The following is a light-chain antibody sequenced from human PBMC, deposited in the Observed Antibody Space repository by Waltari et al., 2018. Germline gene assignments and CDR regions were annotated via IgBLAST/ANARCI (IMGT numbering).Light chain of an antibody. CDR3: SSYTRSSTRV. V-gene: IGLV2-14*01. Sequence: QSALTQPASVSGSPGQSITISCTGTSSDVGAYNYVSWYQQHPGKAPRLMIYEVSHRPSGVSTRFSGSKSGSTASLTISGLQAEDEADYYCSSYTRSSTRVFGGGTKLTVL. CDR2: EVS. J-gene: IGLJ3*02. CDR1: SSDVGAYNY.